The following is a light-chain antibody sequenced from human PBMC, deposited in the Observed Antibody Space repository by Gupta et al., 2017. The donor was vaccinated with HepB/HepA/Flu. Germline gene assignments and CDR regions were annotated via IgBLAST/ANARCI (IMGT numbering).Light chain of an antibody. CDR3: QQLNTYPLT. CDR2: LAS. Sequence: DIPLTQSPSFLSASVGNRVTITCRASQAISNYFAWYQQKPGKAPKLLIYLASTLQSGVPSRFSGSGSGKEFTLTISNLQPEDFATYYCQQLNTYPLTFGQGTRLEIK. V-gene: IGKV1-9*01. CDR1: QAISNY. J-gene: IGKJ5*01.